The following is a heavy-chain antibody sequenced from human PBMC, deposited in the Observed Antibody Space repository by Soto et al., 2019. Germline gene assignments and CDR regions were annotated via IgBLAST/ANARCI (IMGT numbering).Heavy chain of an antibody. Sequence: QVQLQQWGAGLLKPSETLSLTCAVYGGSFSGYYWTWIRQPPGKGLEWIGEISHSGSTNCNPSLKSRVTISVNTSKNQFSLKLSSVTAADTAVYYCVRGGGQVGATGDYWGQGTLVTVSS. D-gene: IGHD1-26*01. CDR3: VRGGGQVGATGDY. J-gene: IGHJ4*02. CDR2: ISHSGST. V-gene: IGHV4-34*01. CDR1: GGSFSGYY.